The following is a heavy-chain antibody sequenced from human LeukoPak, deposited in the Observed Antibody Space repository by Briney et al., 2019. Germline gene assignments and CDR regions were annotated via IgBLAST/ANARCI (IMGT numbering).Heavy chain of an antibody. Sequence: GRSLRLSCAASGFTFSSYGMHWVRQAPGKWLEWVAVIWYDGSNKYYADSVKGRFTISRDNSKTTLYLQMNSLRAEDTAVYYCAKDYGDLTEFDDAFDIWGQGTMVTVSS. D-gene: IGHD4-17*01. CDR2: IWYDGSNK. CDR3: AKDYGDLTEFDDAFDI. CDR1: GFTFSSYG. J-gene: IGHJ3*02. V-gene: IGHV3-33*06.